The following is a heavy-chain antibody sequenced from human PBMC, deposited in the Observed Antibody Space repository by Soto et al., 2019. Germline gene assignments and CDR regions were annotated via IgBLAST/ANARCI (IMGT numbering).Heavy chain of an antibody. D-gene: IGHD3-10*01. CDR3: ARRVIGSSRAFDI. Sequence: LRLSCAASGFAFSSHPMSWVRQAPEKGLEWVAGISDGGDLTYNAGSVRGRFTISRDNSRNTLYLQMNSLRAEDTAVYYCARRVIGSSRAFDIWGQGTMVTVSS. V-gene: IGHV3-23*01. J-gene: IGHJ3*02. CDR1: GFAFSSHP. CDR2: ISDGGDLT.